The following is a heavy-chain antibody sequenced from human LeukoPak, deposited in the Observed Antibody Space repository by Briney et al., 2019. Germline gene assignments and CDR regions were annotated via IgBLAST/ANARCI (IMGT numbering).Heavy chain of an antibody. CDR2: INRGSNHI. V-gene: IGHV3-21*06. Sequence: GGSLRLSCAASGFTVSSNYMSWVRQAPGKGLEWVSSINRGSNHIYYADAVKGRFTISRDNAKNSLYLQMNSLRAEDTAIYYCARDSSGWSRDYWGQGTLVTVSS. CDR3: ARDSSGWSRDY. J-gene: IGHJ4*02. D-gene: IGHD6-19*01. CDR1: GFTVSSNY.